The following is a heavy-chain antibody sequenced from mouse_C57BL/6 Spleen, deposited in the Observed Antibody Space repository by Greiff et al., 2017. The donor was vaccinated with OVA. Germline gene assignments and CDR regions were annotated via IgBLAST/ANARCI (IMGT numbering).Heavy chain of an antibody. CDR1: GYTFTSYC. V-gene: IGHV1-52*01. Sequence: QVQLQQPGAELVRPGSSVKLSCKASGYTFTSYCMQWVKQRPKQGLEWIGNIDPADSETNYNQKFKDKATWTVDKSSSTAYMQLSNLTSEDSAVYYGTRSCGRRYRYCDDWGTGTTVTVSS. CDR3: TRSCGRRYRYCDD. D-gene: IGHD1-1*01. J-gene: IGHJ1*03. CDR2: IDPADSET.